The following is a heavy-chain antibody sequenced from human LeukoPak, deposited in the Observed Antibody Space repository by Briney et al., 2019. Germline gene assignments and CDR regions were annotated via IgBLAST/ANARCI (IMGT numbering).Heavy chain of an antibody. CDR2: VYYSGSA. J-gene: IGHJ3*02. CDR3: ARGVQQWFPNGFVI. D-gene: IGHD5-18*01. CDR1: GGSISSYY. Sequence: PSETLSLTCTVSGGSISSYYWSWIRQPPGKGLEWIGYVYYSGSANYNPSLKSRVTISVDTSKNQFSLKLSSVTAADTAVYYCARGVQQWFPNGFVIGGKGKRVTVSS. V-gene: IGHV4-59*01.